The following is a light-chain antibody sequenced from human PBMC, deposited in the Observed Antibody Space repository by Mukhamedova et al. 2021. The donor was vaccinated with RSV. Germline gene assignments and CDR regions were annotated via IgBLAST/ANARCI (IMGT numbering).Light chain of an antibody. V-gene: IGKV1-5*03. J-gene: IGKJ1*01. Sequence: WYQRRVHGKAPRLLIYMASTLKIGVPSRFSGRGFGTEFTLPISSLQPDDFATYYSQQYNTFSTFVLGTKVEVK. CDR2: MAS. CDR3: QQYNTFST.